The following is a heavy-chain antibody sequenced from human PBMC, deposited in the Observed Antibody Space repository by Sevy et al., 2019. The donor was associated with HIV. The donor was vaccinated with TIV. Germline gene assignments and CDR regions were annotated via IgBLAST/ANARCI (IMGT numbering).Heavy chain of an antibody. CDR1: GFIFSNYP. V-gene: IGHV3-23*01. CDR3: EKRYCSTITCYDDDFWNPYYFYGLDV. CDR2: ISAGGTTT. J-gene: IGHJ6*02. Sequence: GGSLRLSCAASGFIFSNYPMSWVRHSPGKGLEWVSDISAGGTTTYYADSVEGRFTISRDNSKNTVSLQMNSLGAEDTAIYYCEKRYCSTITCYDDDFWNPYYFYGLDVWGQGISVTVSS. D-gene: IGHD2-2*01.